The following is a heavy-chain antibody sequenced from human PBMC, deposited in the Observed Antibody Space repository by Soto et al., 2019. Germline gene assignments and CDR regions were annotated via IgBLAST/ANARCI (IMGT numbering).Heavy chain of an antibody. D-gene: IGHD3-3*01. Sequence: SETLSLTCTVSGASINSASYYWSWIRQRPGEGLEWIGFISYSGNTYHSPSLKSRLVLSVDTSKNQFSLELGSVTAAATAVYYCARGPTPYWCGYRFAYFDSWGHGTLVTVSS. CDR2: ISYSGNT. CDR1: GASINSASYY. J-gene: IGHJ4*01. V-gene: IGHV4-31*03. CDR3: ARGPTPYWCGYRFAYFDS.